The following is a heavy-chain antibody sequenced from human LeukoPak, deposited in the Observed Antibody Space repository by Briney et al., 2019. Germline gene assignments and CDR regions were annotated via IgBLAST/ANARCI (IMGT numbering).Heavy chain of an antibody. Sequence: HPGGSQRLSCAASGFKFSDHYIDWVRQAPGKGLEWVGRSRNKASSYTTEYAASVEGRFTISRDVSESSLYLQMNSLRPEDTALYYCAKDKAPLYSGYDWDLDFWGQGTLVTVSS. V-gene: IGHV3-72*01. CDR1: GFKFSDHY. J-gene: IGHJ4*02. CDR2: SRNKASSYTT. CDR3: AKDKAPLYSGYDWDLDF. D-gene: IGHD5-12*01.